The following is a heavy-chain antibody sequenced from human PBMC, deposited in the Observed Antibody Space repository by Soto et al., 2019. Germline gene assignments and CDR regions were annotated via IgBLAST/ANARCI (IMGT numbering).Heavy chain of an antibody. CDR3: ARGSRGDTAMVTRGGY. D-gene: IGHD5-18*01. J-gene: IGHJ4*02. CDR1: GFTFSSYS. Sequence: EVQLVESGGGLVKPGGSLRLSCAASGFTFSSYSMNWVRQAPGKGLEWVSSISSSSSYIYYADSVKGRFTISRDNAKNSLYLQMNSLRAEDTAVYYCARGSRGDTAMVTRGGYWGQGTLVTVSS. V-gene: IGHV3-21*01. CDR2: ISSSSSYI.